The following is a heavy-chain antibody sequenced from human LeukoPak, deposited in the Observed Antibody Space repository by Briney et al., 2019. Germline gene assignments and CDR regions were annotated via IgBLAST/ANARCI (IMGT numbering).Heavy chain of an antibody. D-gene: IGHD6-13*01. J-gene: IGHJ6*03. CDR3: ARGDRYSSSWYGDRYYMDV. V-gene: IGHV1-69*06. CDR1: GGTFSSYA. Sequence: SVKVSCKASGGTFSSYAISWVRQAPGQGLEWMGGIIPIFGTANYAQKFQGRVTITADKSTSTAYMELRSLRSEDTAVYYCARGDRYSSSWYGDRYYMDVWGKGTTVTVSS. CDR2: IIPIFGTA.